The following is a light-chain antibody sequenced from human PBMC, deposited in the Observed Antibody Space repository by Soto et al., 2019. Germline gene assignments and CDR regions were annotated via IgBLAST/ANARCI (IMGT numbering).Light chain of an antibody. Sequence: DIQMTQSPSSLSASVGDRVTITCRASQGISNYLAWYQQKPGKVPKLLIYSASTWQLGVPSRFSGSGSGTDFTLTISSLQPEDVATYSCQKHNSAPFTFGPGTKVDIK. CDR2: SAS. V-gene: IGKV1-27*01. CDR3: QKHNSAPFT. CDR1: QGISNY. J-gene: IGKJ3*01.